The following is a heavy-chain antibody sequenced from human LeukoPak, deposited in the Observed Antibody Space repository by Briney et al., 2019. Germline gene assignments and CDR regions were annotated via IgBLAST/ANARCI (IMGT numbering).Heavy chain of an antibody. CDR1: GGSISSSSYY. V-gene: IGHV4-39*01. CDR2: IYYSGST. CDR3: ARQPQALFDY. Sequence: TSETLSLTCTVSGGSISSSSYYWGWIRQPPGKGLEWIGSIYYSGSTYYNPSLKSRVTISVDTSKNQFSLKLSSVTAADTAVYYCARQPQALFDYWGQGTQVTVSS. J-gene: IGHJ4*02.